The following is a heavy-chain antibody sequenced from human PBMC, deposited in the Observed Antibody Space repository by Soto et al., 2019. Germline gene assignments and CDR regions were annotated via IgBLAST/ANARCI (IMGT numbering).Heavy chain of an antibody. CDR1: GFTFSSNG. CDR3: ARDPGDG. J-gene: IGHJ4*02. CDR2: IWYDGSDK. V-gene: IGHV3-33*01. Sequence: QVQLVESGGGVVQTGRSLRLSCAASGFTFSSNGMHWVRQAPGKGLEWVAVIWYDGSDKYYADSVKGRFTISRDNSRNTLYLQMNSLRAEDTAVYYCARDPGDGWGQGTLVTVSS. D-gene: IGHD2-21*02.